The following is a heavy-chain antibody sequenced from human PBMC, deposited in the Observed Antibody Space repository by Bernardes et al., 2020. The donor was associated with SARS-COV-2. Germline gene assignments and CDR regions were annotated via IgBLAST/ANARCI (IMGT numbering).Heavy chain of an antibody. CDR3: ASLFLPFYGEITSEVERKPYYYYYGMDV. Sequence: GGSLRLSCAASGFTFSDYYMSWIRQAPGKGLEWVSYISSSGSTIYYADSVKGRFTISRDNAKNSLYLQMNSLRAEDTAVYYCASLFLPFYGEITSEVERKPYYYYYGMDVWGQGTTVTVSS. D-gene: IGHD2-21*01. J-gene: IGHJ6*02. CDR2: ISSSGSTI. V-gene: IGHV3-11*01. CDR1: GFTFSDYY.